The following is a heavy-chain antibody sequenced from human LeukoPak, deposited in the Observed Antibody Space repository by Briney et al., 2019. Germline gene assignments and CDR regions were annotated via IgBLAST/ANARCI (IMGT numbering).Heavy chain of an antibody. CDR1: GGSISSYY. CDR3: ARDHPIYGLDY. CDR2: IYYSGST. Sequence: SETLSLTCTVSGGSISSYYWSWIRQPPGKGLEWIGYIYYSGSTNYNPSLKSRVTISVDTSKNQFSLKLSSVTAADTAVYYCARDHPIYGLDYWGQGTLVTVSS. D-gene: IGHD2-2*02. V-gene: IGHV4-59*01. J-gene: IGHJ4*02.